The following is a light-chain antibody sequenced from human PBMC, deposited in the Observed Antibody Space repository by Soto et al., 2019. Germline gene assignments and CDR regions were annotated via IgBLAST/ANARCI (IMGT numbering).Light chain of an antibody. CDR2: GAS. Sequence: VVLTQSPATLSLSPGERATLSCRASKSFSSSYLAWYQQKLGQAPRFLIYGASRRATGIPDRFSGSGSGTDFTLTITRVEHEDFAVSYCQQYATSTLTFGGGTKVDIK. J-gene: IGKJ4*01. CDR1: KSFSSSY. V-gene: IGKV3-20*01. CDR3: QQYATSTLT.